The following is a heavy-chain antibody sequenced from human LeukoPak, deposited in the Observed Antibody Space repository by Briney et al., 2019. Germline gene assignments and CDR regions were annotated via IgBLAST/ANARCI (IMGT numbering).Heavy chain of an antibody. CDR1: GFTFSSYS. D-gene: IGHD6-13*01. CDR3: ARERRDSISPTGGY. V-gene: IGHV3-21*01. CDR2: ISSSSSYI. Sequence: PGGSLRLSCAASGFTFSSYSMNWVRQAPGKGLEWVSSISSSSSYIYYADSVKGRFTISRDNAKNSLYLQMNSLRAEDTAVYYCARERRDSISPTGGYWGQGTLVTVSS. J-gene: IGHJ4*02.